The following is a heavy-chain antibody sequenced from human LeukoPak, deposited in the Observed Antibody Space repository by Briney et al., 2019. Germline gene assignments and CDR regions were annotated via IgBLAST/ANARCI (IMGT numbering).Heavy chain of an antibody. CDR1: GYTFTSYY. CDR2: INPSGGST. D-gene: IGHD3-22*01. V-gene: IGHV1-46*01. J-gene: IGHJ4*02. CDR3: ASTPYIDDSSGYYPRGIDY. Sequence: ASVKVSCKASGYTFTSYYMHWVRQAPGQGLEWMGIINPSGGSTSYAQKFQGRVTMTRDMSTSTVYMELSSLRSEDTAVYYCASTPYIDDSSGYYPRGIDYWGQGTLVTVSS.